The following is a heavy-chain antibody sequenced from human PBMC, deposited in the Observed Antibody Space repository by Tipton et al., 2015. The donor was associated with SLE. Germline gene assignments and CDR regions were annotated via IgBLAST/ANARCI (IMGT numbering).Heavy chain of an antibody. CDR1: GDSISSTSYY. CDR3: ARDEYRYDATGYHLLGHFDF. V-gene: IGHV4-39*07. D-gene: IGHD3-22*01. Sequence: TLSLTCIVSGDSISSTSYYWGWIRQPPGKGLEWVGTVYYTGNTFYNPSLKSRVTISVDTSKNQFSLKLSSVIAADTAVYYCARDEYRYDATGYHLLGHFDFWGQGTLVTVSS. CDR2: VYYTGNT. J-gene: IGHJ4*02.